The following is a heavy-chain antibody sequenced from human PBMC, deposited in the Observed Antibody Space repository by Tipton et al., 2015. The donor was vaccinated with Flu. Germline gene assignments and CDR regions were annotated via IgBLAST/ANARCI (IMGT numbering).Heavy chain of an antibody. CDR1: GFALDEYT. V-gene: IGHV3-43*01. J-gene: IGHJ4*02. CDR2: ISWDGSSA. D-gene: IGHD3-10*01. CDR3: AKDATYYVSGSYPEPFDY. Sequence: GSLRLSCAASGFALDEYTMHWVRQSPGKALEWVSLISWDGSSAFYSDSVRGRFTISRDNHEKSLYLHMNSLTTADNALYYCAKDATYYVSGSYPEPFDYWGQGTLVTVSS.